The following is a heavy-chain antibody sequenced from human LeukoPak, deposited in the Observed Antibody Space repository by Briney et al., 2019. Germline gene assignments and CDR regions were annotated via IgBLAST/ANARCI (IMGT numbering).Heavy chain of an antibody. CDR2: VSRSGAAT. V-gene: IGHV3-23*01. J-gene: IGHJ4*02. D-gene: IGHD6-13*01. CDR3: ARDTLGLPGTRYFFDS. CDR1: AFTFRSYA. Sequence: PGGSLRLSCATSAFTFRSYAMTWVRQAPGRGLEWVSSVSRSGAATFYADSVKGRFTISRDNSKNTLYLQMYSLRAEDTALYYCARDTLGLPGTRYFFDSWGRGTLVTVSS.